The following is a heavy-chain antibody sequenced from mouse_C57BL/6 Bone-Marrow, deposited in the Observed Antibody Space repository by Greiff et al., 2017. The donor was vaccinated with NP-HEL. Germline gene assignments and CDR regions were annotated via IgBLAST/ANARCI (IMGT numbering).Heavy chain of an antibody. CDR1: GYTFTDYY. Sequence: VQLQQSGPVLVKPGASVKMSCKASGYTFTDYYMNWVKQSHGKSLEWIGVINPYNGGTSYNQKFKGKATLTVDKSSSTAYMELNSLTSEDSAVYYCARGSTTVVATRYFDYWGKGTTLTVSS. CDR2: INPYNGGT. CDR3: ARGSTTVVATRYFDY. D-gene: IGHD1-1*01. J-gene: IGHJ2*01. V-gene: IGHV1-19*01.